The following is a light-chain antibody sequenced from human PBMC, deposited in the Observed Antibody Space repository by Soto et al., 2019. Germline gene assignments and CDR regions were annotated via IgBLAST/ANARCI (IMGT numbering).Light chain of an antibody. CDR1: NSNIGKNY. CDR2: KNN. CDR3: AAWDDSLSGYV. J-gene: IGLJ1*01. V-gene: IGLV1-47*01. Sequence: QTLLTQPPSASGTPGQTSTLSGSGRNSNIGKNYVYWHQQLPATAPKLLIYKNNQRPSGSPARFSGSKSGTSASLAISGLRSEDEADYYCAAWDDSLSGYVFGPGTKVSVL.